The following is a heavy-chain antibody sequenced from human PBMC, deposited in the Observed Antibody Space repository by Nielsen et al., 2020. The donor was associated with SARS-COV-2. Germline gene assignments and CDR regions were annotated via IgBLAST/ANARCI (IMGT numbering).Heavy chain of an antibody. CDR3: ARDTNYDFWSGSGNWFDP. J-gene: IGHJ5*02. CDR2: ISYDGSNK. D-gene: IGHD3-3*01. V-gene: IGHV3-33*05. Sequence: WIRQPPGKGLEWVAVISYDGSNKYYADSVKGRFTISRDNSKNTLYLQMNSLRAEDTAVYYCARDTNYDFWSGSGNWFDPWGQGTLVTVSS.